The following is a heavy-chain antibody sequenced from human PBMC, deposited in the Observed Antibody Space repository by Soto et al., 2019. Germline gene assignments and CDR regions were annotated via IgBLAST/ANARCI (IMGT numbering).Heavy chain of an antibody. CDR3: ARYRSTIFGAVSYYYYGMDV. D-gene: IGHD3-3*01. CDR2: INPSGGST. Sequence: ASVKVSCKASGYTFTSYYMHWVRQAPGQGLEWMGIINPSGGSTSYAQKFQGRVTMTRDTSTSTVYMELSSLRSEDTAVYYCARYRSTIFGAVSYYYYGMDVWGQGTTVTVYS. J-gene: IGHJ6*02. V-gene: IGHV1-46*01. CDR1: GYTFTSYY.